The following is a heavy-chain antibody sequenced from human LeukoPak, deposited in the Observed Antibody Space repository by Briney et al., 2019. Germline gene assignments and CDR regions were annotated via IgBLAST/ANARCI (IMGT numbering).Heavy chain of an antibody. D-gene: IGHD6-13*01. J-gene: IGHJ3*02. V-gene: IGHV1-2*02. CDR3: ATDAPEGLAAAAFAAFDI. CDR1: GYTFSAYC. CDR2: INPKSGGT. Sequence: ASVKVSCKASGYTFSAYCKHWVRQAPGQGLEWMGWINPKSGGTNYAQQFQDRVTMTRDTSISSTYMELSRLKSDDTAVYYCATDAPEGLAAAAFAAFDIWGQGTMVTVSS.